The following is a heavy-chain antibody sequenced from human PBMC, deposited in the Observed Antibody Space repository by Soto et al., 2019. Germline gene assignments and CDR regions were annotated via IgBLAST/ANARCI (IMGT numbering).Heavy chain of an antibody. J-gene: IGHJ4*02. CDR3: ARVDPRGVAVVRDY. CDR1: GNTFASRG. V-gene: IGHV1-18*01. Sequence: ASVKVSCKPSGNTFASRGFSWVRQAPGQGLEWMGWISGFNGQTNYALKFQGRVTLTTDASTSTAYMELRSLRSDDTAVYFCARVDPRGVAVVRDYWGQGTLVTVSS. CDR2: ISGFNGQT. D-gene: IGHD3-10*01.